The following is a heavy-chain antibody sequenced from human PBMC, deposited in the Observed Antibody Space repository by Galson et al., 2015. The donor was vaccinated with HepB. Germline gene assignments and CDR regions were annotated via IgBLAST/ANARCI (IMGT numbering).Heavy chain of an antibody. D-gene: IGHD2-2*01. J-gene: IGHJ5*02. CDR2: IWHDGASK. CDR1: GFTFSTYV. CDR3: VRSTSGRFDR. V-gene: IGHV3-33*01. Sequence: SLRLSCAASGFTFSTYVMQWVRQTPGKGLEWVAVIWHDGASKYYADSVKGRFAISRDNSKNTLYLQMNSLRAEDTAVYYCVRSTSGRFDRWGQGILVTVSS.